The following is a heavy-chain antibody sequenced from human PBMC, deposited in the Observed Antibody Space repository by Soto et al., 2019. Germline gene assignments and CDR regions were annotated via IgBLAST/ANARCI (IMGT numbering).Heavy chain of an antibody. CDR3: AREDIVPAAISS. CDR2: IYYSGST. D-gene: IGHD2-2*01. CDR1: GGSISSGDYY. V-gene: IGHV4-30-4*01. J-gene: IGHJ4*02. Sequence: SETLSLTCTVSGGSISSGDYYWSWIRQPPGKGLEWIGYIYYSGSTYYNPSLKSRVTISVDTSKNQFSLKLSSVTAADTAVYYCAREDIVPAAISSWGQGTLVTVSS.